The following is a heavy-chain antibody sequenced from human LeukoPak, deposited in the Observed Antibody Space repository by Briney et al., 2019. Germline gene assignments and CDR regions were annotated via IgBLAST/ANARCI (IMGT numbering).Heavy chain of an antibody. CDR2: ISSDGTRT. CDR3: AKSPYYHLFHYYMDV. CDR1: GLTFSRYW. Sequence: GGSLRLSCAASGLTFSRYWMHWICQAPGKGLVWVSHISSDGTRTHYADSVKGRFTISRDNANETLCLQMDSLKVEDTATYYCAKSPYYHLFHYYMDVWGKGTTVTVS. D-gene: IGHD3-22*01. J-gene: IGHJ6*03. V-gene: IGHV3-74*01.